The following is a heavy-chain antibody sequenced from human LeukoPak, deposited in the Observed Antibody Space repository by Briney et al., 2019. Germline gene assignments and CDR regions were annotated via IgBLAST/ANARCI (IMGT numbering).Heavy chain of an antibody. J-gene: IGHJ4*02. CDR2: ISSSGSTI. V-gene: IGHV3-48*04. D-gene: IGHD5-24*01. CDR3: ARGRWGGLHSMSDY. Sequence: GGSLRLSCAASGFTFSSYSMNWVRQAPGKGLEWVSYISSSGSTIYYADSVKGRFTISRDNAKNSLYLQMNSLRAEDTAVYYCARGRWGGLHSMSDYWGQGTLVTVSS. CDR1: GFTFSSYS.